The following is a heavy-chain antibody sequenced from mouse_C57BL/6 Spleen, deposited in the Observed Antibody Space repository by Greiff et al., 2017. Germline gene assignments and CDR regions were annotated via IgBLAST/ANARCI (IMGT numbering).Heavy chain of an antibody. D-gene: IGHD2-4*01. CDR1: GYTFTSYW. CDR3: ARSDDDGGAWFAY. Sequence: QVQLQQPGAELVMPGASVKLSCKASGYTFTSYWMHWVKQRPGHGLEWIGEIDPSDSYTNYNQKFKGKSTLTVDKSSSTTYMQLSSLTSEDSAVYYCARSDDDGGAWFAYWGQGTLVTVSA. J-gene: IGHJ3*01. V-gene: IGHV1-69*01. CDR2: IDPSDSYT.